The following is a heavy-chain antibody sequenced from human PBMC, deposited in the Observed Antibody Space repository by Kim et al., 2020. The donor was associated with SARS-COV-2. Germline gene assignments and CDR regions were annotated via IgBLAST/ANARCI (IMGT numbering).Heavy chain of an antibody. J-gene: IGHJ4*02. CDR2: ICYSGSTN. V-gene: IGHV3-33*02. CDR1: GFTFSSYD. CDR3: STNGRSSSSWADDD. Sequence: GGSLRLSCAASGFTFSSYDMRWVRQAPGKGLEWVAVICYSGSTNYYEDAKRRLSITSNNSTNKMSFQLINMMAADTTAYYCSTNGRSSSSWADDDWGQGT. D-gene: IGHD6-13*01.